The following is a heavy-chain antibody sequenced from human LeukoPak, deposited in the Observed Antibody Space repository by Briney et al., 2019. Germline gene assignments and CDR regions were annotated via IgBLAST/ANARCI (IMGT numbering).Heavy chain of an antibody. CDR2: IYTSGST. Sequence: PSETLTLTCTVSGDSISNYYWSWIRQPAGKGLEWIGRIYTSGSTNYNPSLKSRVTISVDTSKNQFSLKLSSVTAADTAVYYCARAGMYYDFWSGYYDYWGQGTLVTVSS. CDR3: ARAGMYYDFWSGYYDY. V-gene: IGHV4-4*07. CDR1: GDSISNYY. D-gene: IGHD3-3*01. J-gene: IGHJ4*02.